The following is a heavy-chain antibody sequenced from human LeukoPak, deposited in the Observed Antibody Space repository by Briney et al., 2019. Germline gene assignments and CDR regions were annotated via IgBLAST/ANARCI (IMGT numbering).Heavy chain of an antibody. CDR3: AKDYLAVEAYFDY. J-gene: IGHJ4*02. V-gene: IGHV3-23*01. CDR2: ISGSGGST. Sequence: PGGSLRLSCAASGFTFSSYAMSWVRQAPGKGLEWDSAISGSGGSTYYADSVKGRFTISRDNSKNTLYLQMNSLRAEDTAVYYCAKDYLAVEAYFDYWGQGTLVTVSS. D-gene: IGHD6-19*01. CDR1: GFTFSSYA.